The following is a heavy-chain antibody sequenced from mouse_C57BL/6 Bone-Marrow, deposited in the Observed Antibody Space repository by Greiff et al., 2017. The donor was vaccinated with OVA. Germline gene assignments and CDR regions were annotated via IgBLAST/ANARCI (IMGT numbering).Heavy chain of an antibody. J-gene: IGHJ4*01. CDR3: TAIYYDYDEGGYYAMDY. V-gene: IGHV14-1*01. Sequence: DVHLVESGAELVRPGASVKLSCTASGFNIKDYYMHWVKQRPEQGLEWIGRIDPEDGDTEYAPKFQGQATMTADTSSNTAYLQLSSLTSEDTAVYYCTAIYYDYDEGGYYAMDYWGQGTSVTVSS. D-gene: IGHD2-4*01. CDR2: IDPEDGDT. CDR1: GFNIKDYY.